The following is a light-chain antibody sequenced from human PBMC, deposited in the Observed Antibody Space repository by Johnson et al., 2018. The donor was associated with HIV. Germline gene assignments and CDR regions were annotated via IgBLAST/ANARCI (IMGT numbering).Light chain of an antibody. Sequence: QLVLTQPPSVSAAPGQKVTISCSGSSSNIGNNYVSWYQQLPGTAPKLLIYDNNKRPSGIPDRFSGSKSGTSATLGITGHQTRDEADYYCGTWDSSLSTGGVFGTGTKVTVL. CDR3: GTWDSSLSTGGV. CDR1: SSNIGNNY. J-gene: IGLJ1*01. V-gene: IGLV1-51*01. CDR2: DNN.